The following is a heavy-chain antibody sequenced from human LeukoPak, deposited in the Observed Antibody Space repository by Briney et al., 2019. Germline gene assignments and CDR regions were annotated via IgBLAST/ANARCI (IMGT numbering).Heavy chain of an antibody. CDR1: GFTFSSYS. CDR3: AKGGDCSSTSCYHGMDV. D-gene: IGHD2-2*01. Sequence: GGSLRLSCAASGFTFSSYSMNWVRQAPGKGLEWVSSISSSSSYIYYADSVKGRFTISRDNAKNSLYLQMNGLRAEDTAVYYCAKGGDCSSTSCYHGMDVWGKGTTVTVSS. J-gene: IGHJ6*04. CDR2: ISSSSSYI. V-gene: IGHV3-21*01.